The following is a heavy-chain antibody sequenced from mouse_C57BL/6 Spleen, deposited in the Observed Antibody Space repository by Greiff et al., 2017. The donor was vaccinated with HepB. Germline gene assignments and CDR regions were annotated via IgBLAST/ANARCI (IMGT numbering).Heavy chain of an antibody. J-gene: IGHJ4*01. CDR1: GYTFTSYW. CDR2: IDPSDSYT. V-gene: IGHV1-69*01. Sequence: QVQLQQPGAELVMPGASVKLSCKASGYTFTSYWMHWVKQRPGQGLEWIGEIDPSDSYTNYNQKFKGKSTLTVDKSSSTAYMQLSSLTSEDSAVYYCAITTVVGNAMDYWGQGTSVTVSS. D-gene: IGHD1-1*01. CDR3: AITTVVGNAMDY.